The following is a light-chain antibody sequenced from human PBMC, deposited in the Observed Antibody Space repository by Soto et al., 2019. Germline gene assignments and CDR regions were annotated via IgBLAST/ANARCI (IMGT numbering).Light chain of an antibody. J-gene: IGKJ4*01. V-gene: IGKV3-11*01. CDR2: DAS. CDR1: QSVSSY. CDR3: QQRSNWLLT. Sequence: DIELTQSPSTLSLSPGERVTLSCRASQSVSSYLAWYQQKPGQAPRLLIYDASSRATGIPARFSGSGSGTAFTLTISSLVPEDYAVYYCQQRSNWLLTFGGGTKVEIK.